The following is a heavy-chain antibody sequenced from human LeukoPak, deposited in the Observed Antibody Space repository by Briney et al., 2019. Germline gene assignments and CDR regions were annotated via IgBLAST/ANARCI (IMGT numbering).Heavy chain of an antibody. V-gene: IGHV4-59*01. Sequence: SETLSLTCTVSGGSISSYYWSWVRQPPGKGLEWIGYIYYSGSTNYNPSLKSRVTISVDTSKNQFSLKLSSVTAADTAVYYCARDAGSGSKFDYWGQGTLVTVSS. CDR1: GGSISSYY. J-gene: IGHJ4*02. D-gene: IGHD1-26*01. CDR2: IYYSGST. CDR3: ARDAGSGSKFDY.